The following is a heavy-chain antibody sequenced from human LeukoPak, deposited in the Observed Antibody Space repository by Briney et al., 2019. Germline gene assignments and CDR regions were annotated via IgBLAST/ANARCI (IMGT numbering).Heavy chain of an antibody. CDR2: TPFDGSNK. Sequence: GGSLRLSCAAAGFSFNNYPMHWVRQAPGKGLEWVAVTPFDGSNKYYADSVKGRFTISRDNSKNTLFLQMNSLRLEDTAVYYCARDLQNIAIRPAFAYWGQGTLVIVSS. CDR3: ARDLQNIAIRPAFAY. V-gene: IGHV3-30*03. CDR1: GFSFNNYP. D-gene: IGHD5-12*01. J-gene: IGHJ4*02.